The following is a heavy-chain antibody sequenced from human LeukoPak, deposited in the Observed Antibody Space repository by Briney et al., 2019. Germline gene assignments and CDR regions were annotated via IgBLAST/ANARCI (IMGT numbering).Heavy chain of an antibody. CDR3: ARGGLGGYFDWSDTDT. J-gene: IGHJ5*02. Sequence: SQTLSLTCTVSGGSISSGDYYWSWMRQPPGKGLEWIGYIYCSGNTYYNPSLKSRVTISVDTSKNQFSLKLSSVTAADTAVYYCARGGLGGYFDWSDTDTWGQGTLVTVSS. CDR2: IYCSGNT. D-gene: IGHD3-9*01. V-gene: IGHV4-30-4*08. CDR1: GGSISSGDYY.